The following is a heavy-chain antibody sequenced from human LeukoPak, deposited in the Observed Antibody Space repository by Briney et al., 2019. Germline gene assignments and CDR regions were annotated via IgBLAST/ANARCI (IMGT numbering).Heavy chain of an antibody. Sequence: RGESLKISCKGSGYSFTSYWIGWVRQMPGKGLEWMGIIYPGDSDTRYSPSFQGQVTISADKSINTAYLQWSSLKASDTAMYYCARHHSGSYYSEYYFDYWGQGTLVTVSS. CDR3: ARHHSGSYYSEYYFDY. J-gene: IGHJ4*02. CDR2: IYPGDSDT. V-gene: IGHV5-51*01. D-gene: IGHD1-26*01. CDR1: GYSFTSYW.